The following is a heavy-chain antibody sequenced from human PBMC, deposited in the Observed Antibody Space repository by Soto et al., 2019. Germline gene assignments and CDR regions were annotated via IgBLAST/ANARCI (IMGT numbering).Heavy chain of an antibody. D-gene: IGHD5-18*01. J-gene: IGHJ5*02. CDR3: ARGTVDTAMIT. CDR2: IYHSGTT. V-gene: IGHV4-31*03. CDR1: GGSISSGGYY. Sequence: QVQLQESGPGLVKPSQTLSLTCTVSGGSISSGGYYWSWIRQHPGKGLEWIGHIYHSGTTYDNPSLKRRVTISVDTSKNQFSLKLSSVTAADTAVYYCARGTVDTAMITWGQGTLVTVSS.